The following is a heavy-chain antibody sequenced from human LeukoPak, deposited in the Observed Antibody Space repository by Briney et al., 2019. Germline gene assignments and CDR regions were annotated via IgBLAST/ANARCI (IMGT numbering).Heavy chain of an antibody. Sequence: ASVKVSCKASGYTFTSYYMHWVRQAPGQGLEWMGIINPSGGSTSYAQKFQGRVTMTRDMSTSTVYMELSSLRSEDTAVYYCARAAREWELRVFSRVLDYCGQGTLVTVSS. CDR3: ARAAREWELRVFSRVLDY. CDR2: INPSGGST. CDR1: GYTFTSYY. D-gene: IGHD1-26*01. J-gene: IGHJ4*02. V-gene: IGHV1-46*01.